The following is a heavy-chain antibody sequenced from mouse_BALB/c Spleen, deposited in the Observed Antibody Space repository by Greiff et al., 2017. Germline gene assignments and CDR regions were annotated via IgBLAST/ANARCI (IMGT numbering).Heavy chain of an antibody. CDR1: GYTFTDYE. CDR3: TGYRYDEFDY. CDR2: IDPETGGT. D-gene: IGHD2-14*01. J-gene: IGHJ2*01. V-gene: IGHV1-15*01. Sequence: QVQLQQSGAELVRPGASVTLSCKASGYTFTDYEMHWVKQTPVHGLEWIGAIDPETGGTAYNQKFKGKATLTADKSSSTAYMELRSLTSEDSAVYYCTGYRYDEFDYWGQGTTLTVSS.